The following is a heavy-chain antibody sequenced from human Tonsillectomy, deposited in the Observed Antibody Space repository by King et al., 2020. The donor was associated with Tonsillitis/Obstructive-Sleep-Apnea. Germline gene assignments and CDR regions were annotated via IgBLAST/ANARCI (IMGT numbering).Heavy chain of an antibody. J-gene: IGHJ4*02. CDR3: ARGGPKGSTDY. CDR1: GFTFSTYW. V-gene: IGHV3-74*01. Sequence: DVQLVESGGGLVQPGGSLRLSCAASGFTFSTYWMYWVRQAPGKGLLWVSRIKSDGSSTSYADSVKGRFTISRDDARNTLYLQMNSLRAEDTAVYYCARGGPKGSTDYWGQGNLVTVSS. CDR2: IKSDGSST. D-gene: IGHD2-15*01.